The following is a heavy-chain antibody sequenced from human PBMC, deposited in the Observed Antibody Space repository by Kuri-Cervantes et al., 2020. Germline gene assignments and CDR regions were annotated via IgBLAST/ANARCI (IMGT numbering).Heavy chain of an antibody. V-gene: IGHV3-48*02. CDR3: ARAHVSWGVITPDFDY. Sequence: GGSLRLSCAASGFTFDDYAMHWVRQAPGKGLEWVSYISSSSSTIYYADSVKGRFTISRDNAKNSLYLQMNSLRDEDTAVYYCARAHVSWGVITPDFDYWGQGTLVTVSS. CDR2: ISSSSSTI. CDR1: GFTFDDYA. D-gene: IGHD3-10*01. J-gene: IGHJ4*02.